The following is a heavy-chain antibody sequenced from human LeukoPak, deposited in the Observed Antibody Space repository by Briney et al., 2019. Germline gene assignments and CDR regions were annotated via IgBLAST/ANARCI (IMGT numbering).Heavy chain of an antibody. D-gene: IGHD6-19*01. CDR2: TYYRSKWYN. CDR3: ARSLLGAVAGTIAYFDY. J-gene: IGHJ4*02. CDR1: GDSVPSNSAA. V-gene: IGHV6-1*01. Sequence: SQTLSLTCAISGDSVPSNSAAWNWIRQSPSRGLEWLGRTYYRSKWYNDYAVSVKSRITINPDTSKNQFSLQLNSVTPEDTAVYYCARSLLGAVAGTIAYFDYWGQGTLATVSS.